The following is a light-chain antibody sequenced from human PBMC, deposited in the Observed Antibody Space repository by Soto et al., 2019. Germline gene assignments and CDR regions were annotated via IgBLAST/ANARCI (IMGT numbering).Light chain of an antibody. Sequence: IVSTQSPGTLSLSPGERATLSCRASQSVNANYFAWYQQKPGQAPRLLIYGISSRPTGIPDRFSGSGSGTDFTLTISRLEPEDFAVYYCQQRSSWPPTFGQGTLLEIK. V-gene: IGKV3D-20*02. CDR1: QSVNANY. CDR2: GIS. CDR3: QQRSSWPPT. J-gene: IGKJ5*01.